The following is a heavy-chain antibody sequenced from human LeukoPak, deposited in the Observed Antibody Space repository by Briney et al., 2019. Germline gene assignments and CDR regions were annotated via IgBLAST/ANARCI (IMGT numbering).Heavy chain of an antibody. Sequence: GGALRLSCAASGFTFSSYWMHWVRQAPGKGLVWVSSISSSSSYIYYADSVKGRFTISRDNAKNSLYLQMNSLRAEDTAVYYCARVTYTILYYYYYYMDVWGKGTTVTVSS. D-gene: IGHD3-3*01. CDR2: ISSSSSYI. CDR3: ARVTYTILYYYYYYMDV. J-gene: IGHJ6*03. CDR1: GFTFSSYW. V-gene: IGHV3-21*01.